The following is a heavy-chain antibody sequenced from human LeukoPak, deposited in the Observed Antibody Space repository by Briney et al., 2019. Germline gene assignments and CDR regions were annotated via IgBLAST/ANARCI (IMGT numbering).Heavy chain of an antibody. CDR2: INSDGSST. CDR3: ARAPSSGDCSSTSCYRDWFDP. V-gene: IGHV3-74*01. Sequence: GGSLRLSCAASGFTFSRYSMNWVRQAPGKGLVWVSRINSDGSSTSYADSVKGRFTISRDNAKSTLYLQMNSLRAEDTAVYYCARAPSSGDCSSTSCYRDWFDPWGQGALVTVSS. J-gene: IGHJ5*02. D-gene: IGHD2-2*01. CDR1: GFTFSRYS.